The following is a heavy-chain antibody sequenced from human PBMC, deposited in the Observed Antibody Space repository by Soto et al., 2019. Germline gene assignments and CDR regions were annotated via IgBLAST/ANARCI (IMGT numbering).Heavy chain of an antibody. D-gene: IGHD3-16*01. J-gene: IGHJ4*02. CDR3: KRDMGGGGGY. V-gene: IGHV3-74*01. CDR1: GFTFSSYW. CDR2: TNEDGTTT. Sequence: EVQLVESGGGLVQPGGSLRLSCEVSGFTFSSYWMHWVRQVPGKGLVWVSRTNEDGTTTNYADSVRGRFTISRDNAKNTLYLEMNIRRVDETVVYYCKRDMGGGGGYWGQGTLVTVSS.